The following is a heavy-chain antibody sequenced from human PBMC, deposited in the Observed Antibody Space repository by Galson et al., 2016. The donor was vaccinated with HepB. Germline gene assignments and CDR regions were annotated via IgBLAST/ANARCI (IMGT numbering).Heavy chain of an antibody. J-gene: IGHJ6*02. CDR1: GYTFTSYA. CDR2: INGGNGDT. Sequence: SVKVSCKASGYTFTSYAINWVRQAPGQRLEWMGWINGGNGDTKYSQKFQGRVTITRDSSATTAYMDLSNLRSEDAAVYYCARADDFFIRYEYSYHYGMDVWGQGTTVTVSS. CDR3: ARADDFFIRYEYSYHYGMDV. D-gene: IGHD3-3*01. V-gene: IGHV1-3*01.